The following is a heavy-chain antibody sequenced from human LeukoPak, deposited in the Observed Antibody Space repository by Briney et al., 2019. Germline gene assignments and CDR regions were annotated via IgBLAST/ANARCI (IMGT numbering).Heavy chain of an antibody. CDR2: ISSSSRYI. Sequence: GGSLRLSCAASGFTFINSSMNWVRQAPGKGLEWVSSISSSSRYIYYADSVKGRFTISRDNAKNSLYLQMNSLRAEDTAVYYCVRGSNGWSGMDVWGQGTTVTVSS. J-gene: IGHJ6*02. D-gene: IGHD6-19*01. V-gene: IGHV3-21*01. CDR3: VRGSNGWSGMDV. CDR1: GFTFINSS.